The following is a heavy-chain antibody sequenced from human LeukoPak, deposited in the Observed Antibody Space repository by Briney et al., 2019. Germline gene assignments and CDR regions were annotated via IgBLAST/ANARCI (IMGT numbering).Heavy chain of an antibody. V-gene: IGHV4-34*01. CDR2: INHSGST. CDR1: GGSFSGYH. CDR3: ARLGVVRGVIITLRYYYYMDV. Sequence: SETLSLTCAVYGGSFSGYHWSWIRQPPGKGLDWIGEINHSGSTNYHPSLKSRVTILVDTSKNQFSLHLSSVTAADTALYYCARLGVVRGVIITLRYYYYMDVWGKGTTVTISS. J-gene: IGHJ6*03. D-gene: IGHD3-10*01.